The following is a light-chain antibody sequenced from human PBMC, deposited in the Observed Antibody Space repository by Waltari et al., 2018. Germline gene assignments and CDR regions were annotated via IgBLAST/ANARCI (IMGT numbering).Light chain of an antibody. CDR1: SSHIGAGSD. V-gene: IGLV1-40*01. CDR2: GNS. CDR3: QSYDSSLSGYV. Sequence: QSVLTQPPSVSGAPGPRVPISCTASSSHIGAGSDLHWYQQPPGTAPNLLIYGNSNRPSGVPDRFSGSKSGTSASLAITGLQAEDEADYYCQSYDSSLSGYVFGTGTKVTVL. J-gene: IGLJ1*01.